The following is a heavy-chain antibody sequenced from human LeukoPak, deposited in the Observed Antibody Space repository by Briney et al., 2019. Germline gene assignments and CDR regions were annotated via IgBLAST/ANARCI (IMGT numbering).Heavy chain of an antibody. J-gene: IGHJ5*02. V-gene: IGHV3-23*01. CDR2: IGGSGSNT. Sequence: PGGSLRLSCVVSGFTFSSYAMSWVRQAPGRGLEWVSFIGGSGSNTYYADSVKGRFTISRDNAMNAVYLQMNSLRAEDTAVYYCARRIVVVPAAKERVSWFDPWGQGTLVTVSS. D-gene: IGHD2-2*01. CDR3: ARRIVVVPAAKERVSWFDP. CDR1: GFTFSSYA.